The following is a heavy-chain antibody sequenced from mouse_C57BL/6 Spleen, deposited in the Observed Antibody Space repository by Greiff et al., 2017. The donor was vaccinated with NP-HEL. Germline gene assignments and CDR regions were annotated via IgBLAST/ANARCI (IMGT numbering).Heavy chain of an antibody. J-gene: IGHJ4*01. CDR1: GYTFTSYW. CDR3: ARFTSIRCMDY. CDR2: IDPSDSYT. D-gene: IGHD1-1*01. Sequence: QVQLQQPGAELVKPGASVKLSCKASGYTFTSYWMQWVKQRPGQGLEWIGEIDPSDSYTNYNQKFKGKATLTVDTSSSTAYMQLSSLTSEDSAVYYCARFTSIRCMDYWGQGTSVTVSS. V-gene: IGHV1-50*01.